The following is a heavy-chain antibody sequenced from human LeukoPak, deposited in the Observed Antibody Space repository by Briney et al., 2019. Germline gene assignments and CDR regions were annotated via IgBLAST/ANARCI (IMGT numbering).Heavy chain of an antibody. CDR2: INHTGNT. CDR1: GGSFTGYY. J-gene: IGHJ4*02. D-gene: IGHD4-23*01. V-gene: IGHV4-34*01. CDR3: ARITGYGGGSLRY. Sequence: SETLSLTCSVAGGSFTGYYWTWIRQPPGKGLEWIGEINHTGNTNYNPSLKSRVTLSIDMSKKQFSLHLTSLTAADTAVYYCARITGYGGGSLRYWGQGTLLAISS.